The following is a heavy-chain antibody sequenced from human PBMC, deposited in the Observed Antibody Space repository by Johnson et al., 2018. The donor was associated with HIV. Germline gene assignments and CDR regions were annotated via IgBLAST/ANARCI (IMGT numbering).Heavy chain of an antibody. Sequence: VQLVEYGGGLVKPGGSLRFSCAASGFTFDDYTMHWVRPAPGKGLEWVSGIDWNGGRQGYVDSVKGRFTISRDNSKNTLYLQMNNLRVEDTAVYYCAKEGQDLRSSSSDDAFDIWGQGTMVTVSS. D-gene: IGHD6-13*01. V-gene: IGHV3-20*04. CDR2: IDWNGGRQ. CDR3: AKEGQDLRSSSSDDAFDI. J-gene: IGHJ3*02. CDR1: GFTFDDYT.